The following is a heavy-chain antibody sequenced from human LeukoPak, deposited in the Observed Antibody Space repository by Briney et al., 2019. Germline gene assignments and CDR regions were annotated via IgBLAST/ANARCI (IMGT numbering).Heavy chain of an antibody. Sequence: GGSLRLSCVASGFTFNAYSMNWARQAPGKGLEWISYIRSRDGIVSYADSVKGRFTISTDTAKSSLFLQMNGLSADDTAVYYCARDVSAPGGGDAFDIWGQGTMVTVSS. V-gene: IGHV3-48*01. CDR2: IRSRDGIV. CDR3: ARDVSAPGGGDAFDI. CDR1: GFTFNAYS. J-gene: IGHJ3*02. D-gene: IGHD3-10*01.